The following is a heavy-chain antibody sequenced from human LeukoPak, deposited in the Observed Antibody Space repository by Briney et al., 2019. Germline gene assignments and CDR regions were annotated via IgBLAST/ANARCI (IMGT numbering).Heavy chain of an antibody. CDR3: ARDRGGSYEVPYYYYYMDV. J-gene: IGHJ6*03. CDR1: GGTFSSYA. D-gene: IGHD1-26*01. Sequence: SVKVSCKASGGTFSSYAISWVRQAPGQGLEWMGGIIPIFGTANYAQKFQGRVTITADESTSTAYMELSSLRSEDTAVYYCARDRGGSYEVPYYYYYMDVWGKGTTVTVSS. CDR2: IIPIFGTA. V-gene: IGHV1-69*13.